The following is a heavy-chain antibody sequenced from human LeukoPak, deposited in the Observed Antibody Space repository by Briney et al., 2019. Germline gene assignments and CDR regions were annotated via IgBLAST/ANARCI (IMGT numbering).Heavy chain of an antibody. CDR2: IVPIFGTA. CDR3: ARKVPNDSSGYYYRGQFDP. D-gene: IGHD3-22*01. CDR1: GGTFSSYA. Sequence: SVKVSCKASGGTFSSYAISWVRQAPGQGLEWVGGIVPIFGTANYAQKFQGRVTITADKSTSTAYMELSSLRSEDTAVYYCARKVPNDSSGYYYRGQFDPWGQGTLVTVSS. V-gene: IGHV1-69*06. J-gene: IGHJ5*02.